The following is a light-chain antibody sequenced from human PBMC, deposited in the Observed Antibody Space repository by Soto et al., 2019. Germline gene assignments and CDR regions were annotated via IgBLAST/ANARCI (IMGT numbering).Light chain of an antibody. Sequence: IQMTQSPSSLSASVGDRITSTCQASQDIKNYVIWYQHKPGKAPKLLIYDAASLGTGVSSRFSGSGSGTHFTLAISSLQPEDIATYYCQQFDSVPCTFGQGIKLEIQ. CDR3: QQFDSVPCT. CDR1: QDIKNY. V-gene: IGKV1-33*01. J-gene: IGKJ2*02. CDR2: DAA.